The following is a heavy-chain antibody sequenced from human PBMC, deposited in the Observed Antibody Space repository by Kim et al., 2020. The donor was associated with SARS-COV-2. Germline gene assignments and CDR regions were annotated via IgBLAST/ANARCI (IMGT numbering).Heavy chain of an antibody. CDR1: GFTFSDNW. CDR3: ARGRGLVS. CDR2: IKHDATEK. V-gene: IGHV3-7*01. J-gene: IGHJ4*02. Sequence: GGSLRLSCVASGFTFSDNWMTWIRQAPGKGLEWVAVIKHDATEKYYVDSVKGRFTVSRDNAKNSLYLQMNSLRAGDTAVYYCARGRGLVSWGQGTLVTVS.